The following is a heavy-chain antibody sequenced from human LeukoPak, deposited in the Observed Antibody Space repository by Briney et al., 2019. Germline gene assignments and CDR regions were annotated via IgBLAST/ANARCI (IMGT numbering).Heavy chain of an antibody. Sequence: GGSLRLSCAASGFTFSSHSMSWVRQAPGEGLECVSAISPSGDSTTYRDSVKGQFTISRDNSRNRLYLQMNTLTVEDTAIYYSARRLLTGGVTDFFDFWGQGALVTVSS. V-gene: IGHV3-23*01. CDR1: GFTFSSHS. CDR3: ARRLLTGGVTDFFDF. CDR2: ISPSGDST. D-gene: IGHD2-21*02. J-gene: IGHJ4*02.